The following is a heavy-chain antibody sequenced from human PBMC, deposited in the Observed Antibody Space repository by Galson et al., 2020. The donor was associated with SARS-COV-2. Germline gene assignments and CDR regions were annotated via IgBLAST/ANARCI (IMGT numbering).Heavy chain of an antibody. CDR2: TTYDGRHK. CDR3: ARGWYYDTSGYFPTYYYYGMDV. Sequence: RGSLRLSCAASGFTFSSYTMHWVRQAPGKGLEWVAVTTYDGRHKYYADSVKGRFTISRDNSNNTLYLQMNNLRTDDTAVYYCARGWYYDTSGYFPTYYYYGMDVWGQGTKVTVSS. D-gene: IGHD3-22*01. CDR1: GFTFSSYT. J-gene: IGHJ6*02. V-gene: IGHV3-30*04.